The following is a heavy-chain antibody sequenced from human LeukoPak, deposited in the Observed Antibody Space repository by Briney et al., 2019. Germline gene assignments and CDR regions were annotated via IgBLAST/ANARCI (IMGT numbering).Heavy chain of an antibody. Sequence: SETLSLTCTVSGGSISSSSYYWGWIRQSPGKGLEWIGSIYYTGSTYYSPSLKSRVTISVDTSNNQSSLKLSSVTAADTAVYYCARDKDSSSWLFQHWGQGTLVTVSS. CDR3: ARDKDSSSWLFQH. V-gene: IGHV4-39*07. D-gene: IGHD6-13*01. CDR2: IYYTGST. CDR1: GGSISSSSYY. J-gene: IGHJ1*01.